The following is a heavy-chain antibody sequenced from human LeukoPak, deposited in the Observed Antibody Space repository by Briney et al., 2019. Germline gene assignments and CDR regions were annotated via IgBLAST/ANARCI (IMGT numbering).Heavy chain of an antibody. Sequence: PSETLSLTCTVSGGSVSSGSYYWSWIRQPPGKGLEWIGYIYYSGSTNYNPSLKSRVTISVDTSKNQFSLKLSSVTAADTAVYYCATDRSGYYYFEYWGQGTLVTVSS. V-gene: IGHV4-61*01. CDR3: ATDRSGYYYFEY. CDR1: GGSVSSGSYY. J-gene: IGHJ4*02. CDR2: IYYSGST. D-gene: IGHD3-22*01.